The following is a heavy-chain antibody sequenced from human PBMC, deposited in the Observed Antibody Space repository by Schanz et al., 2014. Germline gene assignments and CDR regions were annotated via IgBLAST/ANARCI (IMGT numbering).Heavy chain of an antibody. CDR2: ISRDGTTS. CDR3: ARENLNWEAFDI. D-gene: IGHD7-27*01. J-gene: IGHJ3*02. V-gene: IGHV3-48*04. Sequence: EVQLVESGGSLVQPGGSLRLSCAASGFTFRSYSMNWVRQAPGKGLEWLSYISRDGTTSYYADSVKGRFTISRDNAKNSLYLEMTSLRGEDTAVYYCARENLNWEAFDIWGQGTVVTVSS. CDR1: GFTFRSYS.